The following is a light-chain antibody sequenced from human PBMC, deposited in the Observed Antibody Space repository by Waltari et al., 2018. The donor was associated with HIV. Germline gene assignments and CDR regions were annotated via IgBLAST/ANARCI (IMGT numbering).Light chain of an antibody. CDR1: SSNIGAGYD. J-gene: IGLJ1*01. CDR3: HAYYSSLSGATV. CDR2: VNR. Sequence: QSVLTQPPSVSGAPGQRVTISCTGSSSNIGAGYDVHWYQQLPGPAPKLLIFVNRNRPSGVPDRFSGSKSGTSASLAITGLRAEDEADYYCHAYYSSLSGATVFGTGTKVTV. V-gene: IGLV1-40*01.